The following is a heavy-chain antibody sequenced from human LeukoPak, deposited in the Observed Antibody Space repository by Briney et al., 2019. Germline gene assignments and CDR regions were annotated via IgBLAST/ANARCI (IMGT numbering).Heavy chain of an antibody. D-gene: IGHD5-12*01. Sequence: GGSLRLSCAASGFTFRSNAMSWVRQAPEKGLEWVSGISGSGGRIHYSDSVKGRFTISGDNSKNTLYLQMNSLRAEDTAVYYCAKGWRWLQLLPYYYGMDVWGQGTTVTVSS. CDR1: GFTFRSNA. CDR2: ISGSGGRI. CDR3: AKGWRWLQLLPYYYGMDV. J-gene: IGHJ6*02. V-gene: IGHV3-23*01.